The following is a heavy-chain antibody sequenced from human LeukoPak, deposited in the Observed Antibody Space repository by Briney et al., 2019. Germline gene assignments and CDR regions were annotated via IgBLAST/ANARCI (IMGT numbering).Heavy chain of an antibody. J-gene: IGHJ1*01. CDR2: ISSNGGST. CDR1: GFTFSSYA. CDR3: ARARGGYCGGDCFSASGSYNYDFQH. V-gene: IGHV3-64*01. D-gene: IGHD2-21*02. Sequence: GGSLRLSCAASGFTFSSYAMHWVRQAPGKGLEYVSAISSNGGSTYYANSVKGRFTISRDNSKNTLYLQMGSLRAEDMAVYYCARARGGYCGGDCFSASGSYNYDFQHWGQGTLVTVSS.